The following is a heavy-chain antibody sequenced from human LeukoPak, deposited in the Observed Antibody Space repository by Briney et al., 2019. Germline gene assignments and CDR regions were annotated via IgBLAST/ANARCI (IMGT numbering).Heavy chain of an antibody. V-gene: IGHV3-30*04. D-gene: IGHD6-13*01. CDR2: ISYDGSIK. CDR3: ATRDSSSWYGVQDDY. Sequence: PGGSLRLSCAASGFTFSSYAMHWVRQAPGKGLEWVAVISYDGSIKYYADSVKGRFTISRDNSKNTLYLQMNSLRAEDTAVYYCATRDSSSWYGVQDDYWGQGTLVTVSS. CDR1: GFTFSSYA. J-gene: IGHJ4*02.